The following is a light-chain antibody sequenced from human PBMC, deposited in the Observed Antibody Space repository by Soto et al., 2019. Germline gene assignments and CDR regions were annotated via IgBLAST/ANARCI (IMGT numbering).Light chain of an antibody. V-gene: IGKV1-5*03. Sequence: DIQMTQSPSTLSASVGDRVTITCRASQSISSWLAWYQQKPGKAPKLLIYKTSNLESGVPSRFSGSGSWTEFTLTISSLQPDDFATYYCQQYSTYSWTFGQGTQVEIK. CDR2: KTS. CDR3: QQYSTYSWT. CDR1: QSISSW. J-gene: IGKJ1*01.